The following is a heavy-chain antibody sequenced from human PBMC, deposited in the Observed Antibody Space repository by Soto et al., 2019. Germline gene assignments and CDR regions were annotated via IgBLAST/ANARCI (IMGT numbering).Heavy chain of an antibody. V-gene: IGHV4-59*08. Sequence: SETLSLTCTVSSGSISSYYWSWIRQPPGKGLEWIGYIYYSGSTNYNPSLKSRVTISVDTSKNQFSLKLSSVTAADTAVYYCARLRGYCTNGVCRDWYYYYYMDVWGKGTTVTVSS. D-gene: IGHD2-8*01. J-gene: IGHJ6*03. CDR1: SGSISSYY. CDR2: IYYSGST. CDR3: ARLRGYCTNGVCRDWYYYYYMDV.